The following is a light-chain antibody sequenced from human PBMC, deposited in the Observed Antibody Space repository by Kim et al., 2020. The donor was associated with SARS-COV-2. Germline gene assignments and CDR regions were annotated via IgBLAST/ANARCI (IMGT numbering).Light chain of an antibody. CDR2: DAS. Sequence: SLAPGERATLSCRASQSFSNYLAWYQQKSGQPPRLLIYDASNRATGIPAKFSGSGSGTDFTLTISSLEPEDFAVYYCQQRANWLTFGGGTKVDIK. CDR3: QQRANWLT. CDR1: QSFSNY. J-gene: IGKJ4*01. V-gene: IGKV3-11*01.